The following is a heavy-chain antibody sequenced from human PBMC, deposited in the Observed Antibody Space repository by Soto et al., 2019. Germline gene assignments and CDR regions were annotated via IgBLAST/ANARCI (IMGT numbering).Heavy chain of an antibody. D-gene: IGHD3-10*01. V-gene: IGHV3-53*01. J-gene: IGHJ4*02. CDR2: FYSGGST. CDR3: ARGFPSMTYYGEYYFDY. Sequence: GGSLRLSCEAFGFTVSTNYMSWVRQTPGKGLEWVSVFYSGGSTFYADSVKGRFTISRDNSRNTLYLQMRSLRAEDTAVYYCARGFPSMTYYGEYYFDYWGQGTMVTVSS. CDR1: GFTVSTNY.